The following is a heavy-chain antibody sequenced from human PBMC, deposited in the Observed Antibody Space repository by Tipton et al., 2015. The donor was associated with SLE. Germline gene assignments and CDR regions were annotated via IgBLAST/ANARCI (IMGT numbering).Heavy chain of an antibody. CDR1: GGSISSYY. D-gene: IGHD1-1*01. CDR3: ARAPNWNLWYFDL. V-gene: IGHV4-59*01. Sequence: TLSLTCTVSGGSISSYYWSWIRQSPGKGLEWIGYIYYIGSTNYNPSLKSRFTISVDTSKNQCSLKLSSVTAADTAVYYCARAPNWNLWYFDLWGRGTLVTVSS. J-gene: IGHJ2*01. CDR2: IYYIGST.